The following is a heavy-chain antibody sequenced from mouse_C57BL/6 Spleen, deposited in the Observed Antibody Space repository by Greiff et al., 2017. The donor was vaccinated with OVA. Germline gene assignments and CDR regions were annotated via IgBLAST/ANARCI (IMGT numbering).Heavy chain of an antibody. CDR3: ARRGVYYGNLWYFDV. V-gene: IGHV1-61*01. CDR2: IYPSDSET. D-gene: IGHD1-1*01. CDR1: GYTFTSYW. Sequence: QVQLQQSGAELVRPGSSVKLSCKASGYTFTSYWMAWVKQRPGQGLEWIGNIYPSDSETHYNQKFKDKATLTVDKSSSTAYMQLSSLTSEDSAVYYCARRGVYYGNLWYFDVWGTGTTVTVSS. J-gene: IGHJ1*03.